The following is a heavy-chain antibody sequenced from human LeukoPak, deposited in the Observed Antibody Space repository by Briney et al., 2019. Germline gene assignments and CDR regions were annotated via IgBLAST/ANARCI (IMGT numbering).Heavy chain of an antibody. Sequence: GGSLRLSCAASGFTFSTYAMHWVRQAPGKGLEWVAVISYDGSNKYYADSVKGRFTISRDNSKNTLYPQLNSLRAEDTAGYYCARDPRQWLGYYFDYWGQGTLVTVSS. CDR3: ARDPRQWLGYYFDY. D-gene: IGHD6-19*01. CDR2: ISYDGSNK. CDR1: GFTFSTYA. V-gene: IGHV3-30-3*01. J-gene: IGHJ4*02.